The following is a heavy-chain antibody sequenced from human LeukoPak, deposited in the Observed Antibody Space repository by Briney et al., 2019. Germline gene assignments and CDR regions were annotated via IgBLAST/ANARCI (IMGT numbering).Heavy chain of an antibody. D-gene: IGHD6-13*01. V-gene: IGHV4-59*01. CDR3: ARFAQGVFGWFDP. J-gene: IGHJ5*02. Sequence: SETLSLTCAVYGGPFSGYYWSWIRQPPGKGLEWIGYIYYSVRTNYNPSLKSRVTISVDTSKNQFSLKLSSVTAADTAVYYCARFAQGVFGWFDPWGQGTLVTVSS. CDR1: GGPFSGYY. CDR2: IYYSVRT.